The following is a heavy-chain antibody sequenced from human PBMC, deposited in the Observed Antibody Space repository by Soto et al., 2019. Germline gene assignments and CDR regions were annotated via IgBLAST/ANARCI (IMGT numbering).Heavy chain of an antibody. CDR3: ARQIAAAGTRWFDP. Sequence: SETLSLTCTVSGGSISSSSYYWGWIRQPPGKGLEWIGSIYYSGSTYYNPSLKSRVTISVDTSKNQFSLKLSSVTAADTAVYYCARQIAAAGTRWFDPWGQGTLVTVSS. CDR2: IYYSGST. D-gene: IGHD6-13*01. J-gene: IGHJ5*02. CDR1: GGSISSSSYY. V-gene: IGHV4-39*01.